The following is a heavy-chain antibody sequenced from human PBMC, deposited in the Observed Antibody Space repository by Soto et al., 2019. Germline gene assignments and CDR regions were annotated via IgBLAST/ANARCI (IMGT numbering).Heavy chain of an antibody. J-gene: IGHJ5*02. CDR3: ARVGAAQELNWFDP. CDR1: GGSISSGGYS. D-gene: IGHD3-10*01. Sequence: SETLSLTCAVSGGSISSGGYSWSWIRQPPGKGLEWIGYIYHSGSTYYNPSLKSRVTIAVDRSKNQFSLKLSSVTAADTAVYYCARVGAAQELNWFDPWGQGTLVTVSS. CDR2: IYHSGST. V-gene: IGHV4-30-2*01.